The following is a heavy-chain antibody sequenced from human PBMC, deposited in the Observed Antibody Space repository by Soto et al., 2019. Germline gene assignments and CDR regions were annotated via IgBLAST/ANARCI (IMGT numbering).Heavy chain of an antibody. Sequence: QVQLVESGGGVVQSGRSLRLSCAASGFTFSNYGMQWVRQAPGKGLERVAVIWYDGSNKYYADSVKGRFTISRDNSTNTLYLQMNRLRVGDTGVYYCARDPGLGSGWYGFDYLGQGTLVTVAS. CDR1: GFTFSNYG. CDR2: IWYDGSNK. D-gene: IGHD6-19*01. CDR3: ARDPGLGSGWYGFDY. J-gene: IGHJ4*02. V-gene: IGHV3-33*01.